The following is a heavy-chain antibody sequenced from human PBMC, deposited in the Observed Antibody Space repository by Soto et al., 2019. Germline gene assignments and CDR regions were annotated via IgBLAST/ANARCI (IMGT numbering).Heavy chain of an antibody. V-gene: IGHV3-30-3*01. Sequence: QVQLVESGGGVVQPGRSLRLSCAASGFTFSSYAMHWVRQAPGKGLEWVAVISYDGSNKYYADSVKGRFTISRDNSKNTLYLQMNSLRAEDTAVYYCASANSGYEGLFDYWGQGTLVTVSS. J-gene: IGHJ4*02. CDR2: ISYDGSNK. CDR3: ASANSGYEGLFDY. D-gene: IGHD5-12*01. CDR1: GFTFSSYA.